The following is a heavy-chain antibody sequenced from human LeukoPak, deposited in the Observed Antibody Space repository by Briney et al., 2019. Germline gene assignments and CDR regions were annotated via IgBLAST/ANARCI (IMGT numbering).Heavy chain of an antibody. J-gene: IGHJ4*02. CDR1: GGSFSGYY. D-gene: IGHD2-21*02. V-gene: IGHV4-34*01. CDR3: ARGGRLAYCGCDCYSFYI. Sequence: SETLSLTCAVSGGSFSGYYWRWIRQPPGKGLEWIGEINHSGSTTYHPSHKRRISISVHTSKNQFSLDLSPVTAADTAVYYCARGGRLAYCGCDCYSFYIWGQGTLVTVSS. CDR2: INHSGST.